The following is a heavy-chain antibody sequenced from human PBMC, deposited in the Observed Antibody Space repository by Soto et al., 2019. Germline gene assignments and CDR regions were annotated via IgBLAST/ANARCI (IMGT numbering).Heavy chain of an antibody. V-gene: IGHV3-30*18. CDR3: AKDSRMPYDSTWL. D-gene: IGHD3-22*01. J-gene: IGHJ4*02. CDR2: ISYDGSNK. Sequence: GGSLRLSCAASGFTFSSYGMHWVRQAPGKGLEWVAVISYDGSNKYYADSVKGRFTISRDNSKNTLYLQMNSLRAEDTAVYYCAKDSRMPYDSTWLGGQGTLVTVSS. CDR1: GFTFSSYG.